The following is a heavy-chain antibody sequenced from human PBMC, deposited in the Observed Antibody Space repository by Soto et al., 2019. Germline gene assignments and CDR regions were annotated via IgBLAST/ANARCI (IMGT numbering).Heavy chain of an antibody. D-gene: IGHD1-26*01. Sequence: QVQLVESGGGVVQPGRSLRLSCAGSGFTFSSYGMHWVRQAPGKGLEWVAVVWYDGSNKYYADSVKGRFTISRDNSKNKLQLHMDSLRAEDTAVYYGARFFHSGSYSDGPHFDYWGQGTLVNVSS. CDR1: GFTFSSYG. V-gene: IGHV3-33*01. J-gene: IGHJ4*02. CDR2: VWYDGSNK. CDR3: ARFFHSGSYSDGPHFDY.